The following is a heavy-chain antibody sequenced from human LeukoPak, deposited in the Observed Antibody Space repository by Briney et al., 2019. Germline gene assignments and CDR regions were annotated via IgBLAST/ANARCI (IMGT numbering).Heavy chain of an antibody. CDR1: GFTFSSYG. Sequence: GGSLRLSCAASGFTFSSYGMHWVRQAPGKGLEWVAVISYDGSNKYYADSVKGRFTISRDNSKNTLYLQMNSLRAEDTAVYYCARDFQDTSPSEQYYYDSSGYYEYWGQGTLVTVSS. D-gene: IGHD3-22*01. CDR3: ARDFQDTSPSEQYYYDSSGYYEY. V-gene: IGHV3-30*03. CDR2: ISYDGSNK. J-gene: IGHJ4*02.